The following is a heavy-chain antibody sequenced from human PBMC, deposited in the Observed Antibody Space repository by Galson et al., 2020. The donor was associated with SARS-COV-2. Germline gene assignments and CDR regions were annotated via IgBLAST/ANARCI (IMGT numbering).Heavy chain of an antibody. V-gene: IGHV3-9*01. Sequence: GGSLRLSCAASGFTFDDYAMHWVRQAPGKGLEWVSGISWNSGSIGYADSVKGRFTISRDNAKNSLYLQMNSLRAEDTALYYCAKLIDFEVTNDAFDIWGQGTMVTVSS. D-gene: IGHD2-21*02. CDR1: GFTFDDYA. CDR3: AKLIDFEVTNDAFDI. CDR2: ISWNSGSI. J-gene: IGHJ3*02.